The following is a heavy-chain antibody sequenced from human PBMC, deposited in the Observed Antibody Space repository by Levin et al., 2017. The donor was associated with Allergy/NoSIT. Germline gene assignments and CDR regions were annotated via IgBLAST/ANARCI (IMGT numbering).Heavy chain of an antibody. CDR2: IYSGGTT. Sequence: ETLSLTCAASGFIVSSNYMNWVRQAPGKGLEWVSVIYSGGTTYYADSVKGRFTISRDNSKNTLYLQMNSLRAEDTAVYYCARGRRAYYFEYWGQGTVVTVSS. V-gene: IGHV3-53*01. CDR3: ARGRRAYYFEY. CDR1: GFIVSSNY. J-gene: IGHJ4*02.